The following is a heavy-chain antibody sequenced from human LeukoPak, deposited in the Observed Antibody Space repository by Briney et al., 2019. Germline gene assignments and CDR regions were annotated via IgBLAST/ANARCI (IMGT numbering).Heavy chain of an antibody. D-gene: IGHD2/OR15-2a*01. CDR3: ARDLSSMAITVYFDH. V-gene: IGHV3-7*01. CDR1: GFIFSSYS. CDR2: IKQDGSDR. J-gene: IGHJ4*02. Sequence: EGSLRLSCAASGFIFSSYSPSWVRQVPGQGLEWVATIKQDGSDRYYVDSVKGRFTISRDNAINSVFLQMNDLRADDTAVYYCARDLSSMAITVYFDHWGQGAVVSVSS.